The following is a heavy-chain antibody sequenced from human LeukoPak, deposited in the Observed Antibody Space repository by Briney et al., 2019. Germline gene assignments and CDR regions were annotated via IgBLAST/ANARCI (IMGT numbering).Heavy chain of an antibody. CDR2: TSGSGRST. V-gene: IGHV3-23*01. CDR3: VTGSGHYYDR. Sequence: GGSLRLACAASGFTFSSHAMSWVSHAPGKGMEWVSATSGSGRSTYYTDSVKGRFTLPRDHSKNTMYLQTSSLRDEHTAIYYCVTGSGHYYDRWGQGTLVTVSS. CDR1: GFTFSSHA. D-gene: IGHD3-3*01. J-gene: IGHJ4*02.